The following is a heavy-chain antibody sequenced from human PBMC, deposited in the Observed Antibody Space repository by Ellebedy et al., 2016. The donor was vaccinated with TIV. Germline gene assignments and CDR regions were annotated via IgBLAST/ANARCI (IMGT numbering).Heavy chain of an antibody. J-gene: IGHJ4*02. CDR1: GFTFSNYA. CDR3: AKRVTGADRSGFDY. D-gene: IGHD3-10*01. V-gene: IGHV3-23*01. Sequence: GGSLRLXXAASGFTFSNYAMGWVRQAPGKGLDWVASISSGGTVTNYAASVEGRFSISRDNSKNTLFLQMSSLRAEDTAVYYCAKRVTGADRSGFDYWGQGTLVSVSS. CDR2: ISSGGTVT.